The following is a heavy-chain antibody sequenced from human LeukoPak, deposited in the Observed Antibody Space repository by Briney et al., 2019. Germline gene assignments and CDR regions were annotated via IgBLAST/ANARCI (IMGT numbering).Heavy chain of an antibody. Sequence: GGSLRLSCAASGFTFSNAWMSWVRQAPGKGLEWVANIKQDGSEKYYVDSVKGRFTISRDNAKNSLYLQMNSLRAEDTAVYYCARGSGIAVVPFDYWGQGTLVTVSS. CDR1: GFTFSNAW. V-gene: IGHV3-7*01. CDR3: ARGSGIAVVPFDY. D-gene: IGHD6-19*01. CDR2: IKQDGSEK. J-gene: IGHJ4*02.